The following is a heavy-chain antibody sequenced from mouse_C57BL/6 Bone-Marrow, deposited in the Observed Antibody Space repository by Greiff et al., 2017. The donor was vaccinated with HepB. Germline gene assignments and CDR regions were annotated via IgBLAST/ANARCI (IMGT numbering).Heavy chain of an antibody. CDR2: IDPENGDT. V-gene: IGHV14-4*01. J-gene: IGHJ3*01. D-gene: IGHD2-3*01. CDR3: TSYGYYPAWFAY. CDR1: GFNIKDDY. Sequence: EVQLQQSGAELVRPGASVKLSCTASGFNIKDDYMHWVKQRPEQGLEWIGWIDPENGDTEYASKFQGKATITADTSSNTAYLQLSSLTSEDTAVYYGTSYGYYPAWFAYWGQGTLVTVSA.